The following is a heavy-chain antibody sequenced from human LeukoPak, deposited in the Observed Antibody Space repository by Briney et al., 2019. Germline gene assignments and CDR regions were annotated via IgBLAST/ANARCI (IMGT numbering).Heavy chain of an antibody. CDR2: IYSSGST. J-gene: IGHJ4*02. V-gene: IGHV4-4*07. CDR1: GGSISSYY. CDR3: ARGPPPDFDC. Sequence: SETLSLTCTVSGGSISSYYWSWIRQPPGKGLEWIGRIYSSGSTDYNPSLKSRVTMSVDTSKNQFSLNLRSVTAADTAVYYCARGPPPDFDCWGQGTLVTVSS.